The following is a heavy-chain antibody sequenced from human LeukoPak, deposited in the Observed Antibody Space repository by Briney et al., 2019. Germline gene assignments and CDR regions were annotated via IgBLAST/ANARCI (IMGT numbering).Heavy chain of an antibody. J-gene: IGHJ4*02. D-gene: IGHD3-3*01. CDR2: IYDSGNT. V-gene: IGHV4-39*01. CDR1: VGSISSNNYF. Sequence: TAETLSLTCTVSVGSISSNNYFWGWIRQPPGKGREWIGSIYDSGNTDYTPSLKTRVTISAHTSKTQLSLQLNSVTAADTAMYYCQSRFLEWLLDYWGPGTLVTVSS. CDR3: QSRFLEWLLDY.